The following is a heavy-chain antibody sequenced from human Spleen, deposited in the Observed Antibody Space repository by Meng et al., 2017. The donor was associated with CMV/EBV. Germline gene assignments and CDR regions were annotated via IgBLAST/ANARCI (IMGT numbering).Heavy chain of an antibody. V-gene: IGHV3-30*02. CDR3: VRDWYDFSAPPKFDC. Sequence: GESLKISCAASGFSFRSYSMNWVRQAPGKGLEWVAFIRYDGSDKFYVESVKGRFIISRDDSKNTLYLQMNSLKVEDTAVYYCVRDWYDFSAPPKFDCWGQGTPVTVSS. J-gene: IGHJ5*01. D-gene: IGHD3-3*01. CDR2: IRYDGSDK. CDR1: GFSFRSYS.